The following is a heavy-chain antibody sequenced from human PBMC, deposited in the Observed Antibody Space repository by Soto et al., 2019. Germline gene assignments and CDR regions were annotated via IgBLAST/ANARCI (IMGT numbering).Heavy chain of an antibody. J-gene: IGHJ2*01. CDR1: GYTFTSYA. Sequence: QVQVVQSGAEVKKPGDSVKVSCKASGYTFTSYAMHWVRQAPGQRLEWMGWINPGNGNTKNSQKFQGRVTVTRDTFASTASMELISPRSADPAVYYCARGAISVTTFYFDLWGRGTLVTVSS. V-gene: IGHV1-3*01. CDR2: INPGNGNT. CDR3: ARGAISVTTFYFDL. D-gene: IGHD2-21*01.